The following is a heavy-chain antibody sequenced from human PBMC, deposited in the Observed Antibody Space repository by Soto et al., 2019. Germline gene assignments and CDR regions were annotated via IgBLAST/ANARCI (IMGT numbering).Heavy chain of an antibody. Sequence: EVQLVESGGGLVQPGGSLRLSCAASGFTVSSNYMSWVRQAPGKGLEWVSVIYSGGSTYYADSVKGRFTISRHNSKNTLYLQMNSLRAEDTAVYYCARAGGDYVSADYYYYMDVWGKGTTVTVSS. J-gene: IGHJ6*03. CDR3: ARAGGDYVSADYYYYMDV. V-gene: IGHV3-53*04. D-gene: IGHD4-17*01. CDR2: IYSGGST. CDR1: GFTVSSNY.